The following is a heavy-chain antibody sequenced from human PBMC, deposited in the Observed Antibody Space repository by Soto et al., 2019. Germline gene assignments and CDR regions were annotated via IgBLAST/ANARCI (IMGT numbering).Heavy chain of an antibody. CDR3: ARDTWSGYDSRGDY. J-gene: IGHJ4*02. V-gene: IGHV3-66*01. D-gene: IGHD3-22*01. CDR1: GFTVSSNY. CDR2: IYSGGST. Sequence: EVQLVESGGGLVQPGGSLRLSCAASGFTVSSNYMSWVRQAPGKGLEWVSVIYSGGSTYYADSVKGRFTISRDNSKNTLYLQMNSLRAEDTAVYYCARDTWSGYDSRGDYWGQGTLVTVSS.